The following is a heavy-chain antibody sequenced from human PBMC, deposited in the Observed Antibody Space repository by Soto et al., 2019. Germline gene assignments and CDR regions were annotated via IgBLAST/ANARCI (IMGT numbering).Heavy chain of an antibody. Sequence: GGSLRLSCAASGITFSNYALSWVRQAPGKGLEWVGLIKSKTDGGTTSYAAPVKGRLTISRDDSKNTLYLQMNSLKSEDTAMYYCTTDFSRRFGELAFDYWGRGTLVTVSS. D-gene: IGHD3-10*01. CDR1: GITFSNYA. J-gene: IGHJ4*02. V-gene: IGHV3-15*06. CDR2: IKSKTDGGTT. CDR3: TTDFSRRFGELAFDY.